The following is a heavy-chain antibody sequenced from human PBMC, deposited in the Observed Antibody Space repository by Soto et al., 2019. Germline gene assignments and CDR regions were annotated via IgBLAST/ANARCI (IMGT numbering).Heavy chain of an antibody. CDR3: AREGRMATCDY. CDR2: FYYSGTT. Sequence: QVQLQESGPGLVRPSETLSLTCTVSGGSVSSGSYFWSWIRQPPGKGLEWIGYFYYSGTTKYNPSLKSRVTRLEDTPKNQFSQKLNSVTAADTAVYYCAREGRMATCDYWGQGALGTVSS. V-gene: IGHV4-61*01. J-gene: IGHJ4*02. CDR1: GGSVSSGSYF. D-gene: IGHD5-12*01.